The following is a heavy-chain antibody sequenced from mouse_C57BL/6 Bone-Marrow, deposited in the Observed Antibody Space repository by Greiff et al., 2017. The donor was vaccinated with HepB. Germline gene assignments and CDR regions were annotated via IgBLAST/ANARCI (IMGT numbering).Heavy chain of an antibody. Sequence: VKLQESGAELVRPGSSVKLSCKASGYTFTSYWMDWVKQRPGQGLEWIGNIYPSDSETHYNQKFKDKAKLTVDKSSSTAYMQPSSLTSEDSAVYYCAFYYYGSSPWYFDVWGTGTTVTVSS. CDR3: AFYYYGSSPWYFDV. V-gene: IGHV1-61*01. J-gene: IGHJ1*03. D-gene: IGHD1-1*01. CDR1: GYTFTSYW. CDR2: IYPSDSET.